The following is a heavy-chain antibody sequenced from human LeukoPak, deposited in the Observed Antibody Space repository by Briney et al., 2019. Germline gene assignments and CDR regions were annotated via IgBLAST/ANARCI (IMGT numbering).Heavy chain of an antibody. CDR1: GGSFSGYY. D-gene: IGHD4-17*01. Sequence: PSETLSLTCAVYGGSFSGYYWSWIRQPPGKGLEWIGEINHSGSTNYNPSLKSRVTISVDTSKNQFSLKLSSVTAADTAVYYCARHRAPTTVTTSLYYYYYYMDVWGKGTTVTISS. J-gene: IGHJ6*03. V-gene: IGHV4-34*01. CDR2: INHSGST. CDR3: ARHRAPTTVTTSLYYYYYYMDV.